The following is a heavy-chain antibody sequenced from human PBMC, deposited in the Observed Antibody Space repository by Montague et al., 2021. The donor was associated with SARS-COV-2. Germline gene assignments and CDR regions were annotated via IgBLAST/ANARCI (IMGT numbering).Heavy chain of an antibody. CDR3: ASLNYYDSSGYYSGGTPDEYFQH. CDR2: ISSSGSTI. CDR1: GFTFSSYE. J-gene: IGHJ1*01. V-gene: IGHV3-48*03. Sequence: SLRLSCAASGFTFSSYEMNWVRQAPGKGLEWVSYISSSGSTIYYVDSMKGRFTISRDNAKNSLYLQMNSLRAEDTAVYYCASLNYYDSSGYYSGGTPDEYFQHWGQGTLVTVSS. D-gene: IGHD3-22*01.